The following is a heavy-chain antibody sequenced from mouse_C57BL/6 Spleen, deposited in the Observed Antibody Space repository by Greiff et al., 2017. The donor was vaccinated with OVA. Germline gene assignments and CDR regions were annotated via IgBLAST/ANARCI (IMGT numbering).Heavy chain of an antibody. J-gene: IGHJ1*03. Sequence: EVQLQQSGPGLVKPSQSLSLTCSVTGYSITSGYYWNWIRQFPGNKLEWMGYISYDGSNNYNPSLKNRISITRATSKNQFFLKLNSVTTKDTATYYCAIYGSSSYWYFDVWGTGTTVTVSS. CDR3: AIYGSSSYWYFDV. CDR2: ISYDGSN. D-gene: IGHD1-1*01. V-gene: IGHV3-6*01. CDR1: GYSITSGYY.